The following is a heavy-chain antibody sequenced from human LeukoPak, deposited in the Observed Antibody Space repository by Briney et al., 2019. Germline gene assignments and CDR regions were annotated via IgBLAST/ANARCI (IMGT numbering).Heavy chain of an antibody. Sequence: SETLSLTCAVYGGSFSGYYWSWIRHPPGKGLEWIGEINHSGSTNYNPSLKSRVTISVDTSKNQFSLKLSSVTAADTAVYYCARGNGNTNFDYWGQGTLVTVSS. J-gene: IGHJ4*02. CDR2: INHSGST. V-gene: IGHV4-34*01. D-gene: IGHD1-1*01. CDR3: ARGNGNTNFDY. CDR1: GGSFSGYY.